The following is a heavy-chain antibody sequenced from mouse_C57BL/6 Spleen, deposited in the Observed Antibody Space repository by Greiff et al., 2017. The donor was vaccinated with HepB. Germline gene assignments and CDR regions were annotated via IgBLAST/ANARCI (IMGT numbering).Heavy chain of an antibody. CDR2: IYPRSGNT. J-gene: IGHJ3*01. Sequence: VQLQQSGAELARPGASVKLSCKASGYTFTSYGISWVKQRTGQGLEWIGEIYPRSGNTYYNEKFKGKATLTADKSSSTAYMELRSLTSEDSAVYFCAREGDYYGSSPPFAYWGQGTLVTVSA. V-gene: IGHV1-81*01. D-gene: IGHD1-1*01. CDR3: AREGDYYGSSPPFAY. CDR1: GYTFTSYG.